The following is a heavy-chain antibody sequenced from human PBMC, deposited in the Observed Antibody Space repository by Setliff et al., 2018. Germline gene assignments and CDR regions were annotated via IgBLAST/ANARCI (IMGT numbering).Heavy chain of an antibody. CDR2: IYYSGST. V-gene: IGHV4-39*07. Sequence: PSETLSLTCTVSGGSISSSSYYWGWIRQPPGKGLEWIGSIYYSGSTYYNPSLKSRVTISVDTSKSQFSLKLSSVTAADTAVYYCARVAQYSSSSFYYYYYGMDVWGQGTTVTVSS. J-gene: IGHJ6*02. CDR1: GGSISSSSYY. CDR3: ARVAQYSSSSFYYYYYGMDV. D-gene: IGHD6-6*01.